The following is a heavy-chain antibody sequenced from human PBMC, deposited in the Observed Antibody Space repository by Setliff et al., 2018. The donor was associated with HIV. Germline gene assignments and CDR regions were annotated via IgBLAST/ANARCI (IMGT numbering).Heavy chain of an antibody. Sequence: SETLSLTCTVSGGSISSYYWSWIRQPAGKGLEWIGHIYTSGSTNYNPSLKSRVTMSVDTSKNQFSLKLSSVAAADTAVYYCARMYSGYDWSPAGARTRYFDYWGQGTLVTVSS. CDR3: ARMYSGYDWSPAGARTRYFDY. J-gene: IGHJ4*02. CDR2: IYTSGST. CDR1: GGSISSYY. V-gene: IGHV4-4*07. D-gene: IGHD5-12*01.